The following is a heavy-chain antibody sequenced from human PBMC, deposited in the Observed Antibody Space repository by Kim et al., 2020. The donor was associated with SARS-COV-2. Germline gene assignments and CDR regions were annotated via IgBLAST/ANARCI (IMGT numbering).Heavy chain of an antibody. J-gene: IGHJ4*02. CDR3: AREAESPDY. CDR2: GDVT. V-gene: IGHV1-46*04. Sequence: GDVTLYAQNLQGRVTMTRDTSTSTIYMELSSLRSDDTAVYYCAREAESPDYWGQGTLVTVSS.